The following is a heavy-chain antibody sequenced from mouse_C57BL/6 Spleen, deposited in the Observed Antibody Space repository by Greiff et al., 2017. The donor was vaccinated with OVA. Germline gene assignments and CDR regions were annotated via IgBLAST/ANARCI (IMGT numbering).Heavy chain of an antibody. CDR2: ISDGGSYT. CDR1: GFTFSSYA. CDR3: ARDGIYFDY. Sequence: EVKLVESGGGLVKPGGSLKLSCAASGFTFSSYAMSWVRQTPEKRLEWVATISDGGSYTYYPDNVKGRFTISRYNAKNNLYLQRSHLKSEDTAMYYCARDGIYFDYWGQGTTLTVSS. D-gene: IGHD4-1*01. V-gene: IGHV5-4*01. J-gene: IGHJ2*01.